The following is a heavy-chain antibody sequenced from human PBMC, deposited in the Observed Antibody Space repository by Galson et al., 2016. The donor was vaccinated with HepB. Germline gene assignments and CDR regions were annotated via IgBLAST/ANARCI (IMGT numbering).Heavy chain of an antibody. CDR1: GDSISSSNW. J-gene: IGHJ6*02. V-gene: IGHV4-4*02. D-gene: IGHD3-16*01. CDR3: AGDDRQFLGGGYYYYQTDV. Sequence: ETLSLTCAVSGDSISSSNWWNWVRQPPGKGLEWIGEIYHSGITKYNPSLKSRVTITLDKSKNQFSLKLSSVTAADTAVYYCAGDDRQFLGGGYYYYQTDVWGQGTSVTVSS. CDR2: IYHSGIT.